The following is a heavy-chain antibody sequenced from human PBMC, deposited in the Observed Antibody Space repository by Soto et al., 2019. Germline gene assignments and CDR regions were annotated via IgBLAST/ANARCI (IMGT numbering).Heavy chain of an antibody. Sequence: EVQLVESGGGLVKPGGSLRLSCAASGFTFSSYSMNWVRQASGKGLEWVSSISSSSSYIYYADSVKGRFTISRDNAKNSLYLQMNSLRAEDTAVYYCARDSYSSSWYADYFDYWGQGTLVTVSS. V-gene: IGHV3-21*01. D-gene: IGHD6-13*01. CDR3: ARDSYSSSWYADYFDY. CDR2: ISSSSSYI. CDR1: GFTFSSYS. J-gene: IGHJ4*02.